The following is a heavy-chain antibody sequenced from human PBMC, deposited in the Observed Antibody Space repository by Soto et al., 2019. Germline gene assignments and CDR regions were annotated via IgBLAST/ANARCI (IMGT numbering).Heavy chain of an antibody. Sequence: SVKVSCKASGGTFSSYAISWVRQAPGQGLEWMGGIIPIFGTANYAQKFQGRVTITADESTSTAYMEPSSLRSEDTAVYYCARAPNYDIFTGSFGYYYYGMDVWGQGTTVTVSS. CDR1: GGTFSSYA. V-gene: IGHV1-69*13. J-gene: IGHJ6*02. CDR3: ARAPNYDIFTGSFGYYYYGMDV. D-gene: IGHD3-9*01. CDR2: IIPIFGTA.